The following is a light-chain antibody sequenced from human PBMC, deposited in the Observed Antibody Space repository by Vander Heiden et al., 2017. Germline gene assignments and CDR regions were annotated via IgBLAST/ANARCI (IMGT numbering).Light chain of an antibody. J-gene: IGLJ2*01. CDR3: CSYAGIR. V-gene: IGLV2-11*01. CDR2: DVS. CDR1: SSDVGGYNY. Sequence: QSALTQPRSVSGSPGQSVTISCTGTSSDVGGYNYVSWYQQHPGKAPIRMIYDVSKRPSGVPDRFTGSKSGNLASLAISGLQAEDEADYSYCSYAGIRFGGGTKLTVL.